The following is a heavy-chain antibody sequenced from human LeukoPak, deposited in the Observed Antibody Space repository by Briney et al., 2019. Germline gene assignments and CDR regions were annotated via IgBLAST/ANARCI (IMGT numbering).Heavy chain of an antibody. J-gene: IGHJ3*02. Sequence: GGSLRLSCAASGFTFSSYWMSWVRQAPGKGLEWVANIKQDGSEKYYVDSVKGRFTISRDNAKNSLYLQMNSMRAEDTAVFYCARARIAVDVTGAFDIWGQGTMVTVSS. D-gene: IGHD6-19*01. CDR2: IKQDGSEK. V-gene: IGHV3-7*01. CDR1: GFTFSSYW. CDR3: ARARIAVDVTGAFDI.